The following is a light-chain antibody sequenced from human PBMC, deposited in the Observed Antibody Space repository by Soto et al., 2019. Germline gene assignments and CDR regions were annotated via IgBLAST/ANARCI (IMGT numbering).Light chain of an antibody. Sequence: QSVLIQPRSASGXPGQRVIISCSGSSSNIGSNHVYWYQQFPGTAPKLLIYTNNQRPSGVPDRFSGSKSDTSASLALSGLRSEDEADYYCAAWDDSLSGWVFGGGTKLTVL. V-gene: IGLV1-47*02. J-gene: IGLJ3*02. CDR3: AAWDDSLSGWV. CDR1: SSNIGSNH. CDR2: TNN.